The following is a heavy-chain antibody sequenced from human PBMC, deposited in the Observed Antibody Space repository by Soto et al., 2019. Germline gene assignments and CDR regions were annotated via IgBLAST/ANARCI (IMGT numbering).Heavy chain of an antibody. Sequence: SVKVSCKGSGFTFSRSAVQWVRQVRGQGLEWIGWIVAASGKTDYSQIFQERVTITTDMSTSTAYMELSSLSSADTAVYYCAANLDWRYYDFGGYTSWGQGTLVTVSS. J-gene: IGHJ4*02. CDR2: IVAASGKT. V-gene: IGHV1-58*01. D-gene: IGHD3-22*01. CDR3: AANLDWRYYDFGGYTS. CDR1: GFTFSRSA.